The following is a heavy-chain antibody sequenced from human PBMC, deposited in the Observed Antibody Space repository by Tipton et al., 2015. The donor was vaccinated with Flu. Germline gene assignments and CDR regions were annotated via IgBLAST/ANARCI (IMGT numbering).Heavy chain of an antibody. V-gene: IGHV1-69*01. CDR2: IIPIFGTA. CDR3: ARKGYYYYGMDV. J-gene: IGHJ6*02. CDR1: GGTFSSYA. Sequence: QLVQSGAEVKKPGASVKVSCKASGGTFSSYAISWVRQAPGQGLEWMGGIIPIFGTANYAQKFQGRVTITADESTSTAYMELSSLRSEDTAVFYCARKGYYYYGMDVWGQGTTFTVSS.